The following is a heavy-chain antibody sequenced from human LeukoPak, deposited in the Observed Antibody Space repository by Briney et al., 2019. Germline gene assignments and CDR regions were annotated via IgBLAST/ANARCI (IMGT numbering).Heavy chain of an antibody. CDR2: ISGSDGST. V-gene: IGHV3-23*01. J-gene: IGHJ4*02. Sequence: GGSLRLSCAASGFTFSSYAMSWVRQAPGKGPEWVSAISGSDGSTYYADSVKGRFTISRDNSKNTLYLQMNSLRAEDTAVYYCARMPGYRTEFFYGGQGTLVTVSS. CDR3: ARMPGYRTEFFY. CDR1: GFTFSSYA. D-gene: IGHD5-12*01.